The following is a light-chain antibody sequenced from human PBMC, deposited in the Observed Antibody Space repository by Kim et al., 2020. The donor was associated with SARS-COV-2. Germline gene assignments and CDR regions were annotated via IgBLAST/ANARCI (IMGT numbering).Light chain of an antibody. V-gene: IGLV1-44*01. Sequence: GQRVTISCSGVYSNIGSNIVNWYQQFPGTAPKLLIYYTNQRPSGVPERFSGSKSGTSASLAITGLQSEDEAVYYCATWDDRLNVWMFGGGTKLTVL. CDR3: ATWDDRLNVWM. CDR2: YTN. CDR1: YSNIGSNI. J-gene: IGLJ3*02.